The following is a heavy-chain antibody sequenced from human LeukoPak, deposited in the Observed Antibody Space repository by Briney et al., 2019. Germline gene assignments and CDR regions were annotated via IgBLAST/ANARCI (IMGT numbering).Heavy chain of an antibody. Sequence: GASVKVSCKVSGYTLTELSMHWVRQAPGKGLEWMGGFDPEDGETIYAQKFQGRVTMTEDTSTDTAYMELSSLRSEDTAVYYCAKVSFVGVAGDAFDIGGKGTMVTVSS. V-gene: IGHV1-24*01. D-gene: IGHD6-19*01. J-gene: IGHJ3*02. CDR2: FDPEDGET. CDR1: GYTLTELS. CDR3: AKVSFVGVAGDAFDI.